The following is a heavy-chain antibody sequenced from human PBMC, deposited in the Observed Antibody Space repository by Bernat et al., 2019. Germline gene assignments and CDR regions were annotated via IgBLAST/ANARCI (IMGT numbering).Heavy chain of an antibody. CDR2: ISDSSSYT. D-gene: IGHD3-10*01. J-gene: IGHJ4*02. Sequence: QAQLVESGGGLVKPGGSLRLSCAASRFTFSDYYMSWVRQAPGKGLEWVSYISDSSSYTNYADSVKGRFTISRDNAKNSLYLQMNSLRVEDTAVYYCARVYGSGPESYIDYWGQGTLVTVSS. V-gene: IGHV3-11*05. CDR1: RFTFSDYY. CDR3: ARVYGSGPESYIDY.